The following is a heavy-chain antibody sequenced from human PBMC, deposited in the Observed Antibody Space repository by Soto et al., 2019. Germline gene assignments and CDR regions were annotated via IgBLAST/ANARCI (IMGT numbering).Heavy chain of an antibody. D-gene: IGHD2-21*01. V-gene: IGHV3-15*07. CDR3: TTRLWLDVDYYYGMDV. CDR2: IKSKTDGGTT. CDR1: GFTLSNAW. Sequence: GGSLKLSCAASGFTLSNAWMNWVRQAPGKGLEWVGRIKSKTDGGTTDYAAPVKGRFTISRDDSKNTLYLQMNSLKTEDTAVYYCTTRLWLDVDYYYGMDVWGQGTTVTVSS. J-gene: IGHJ6*02.